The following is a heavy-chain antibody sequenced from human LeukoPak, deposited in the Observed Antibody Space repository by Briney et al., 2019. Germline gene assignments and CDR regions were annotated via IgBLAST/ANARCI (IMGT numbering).Heavy chain of an antibody. J-gene: IGHJ6*02. CDR2: IYTSGST. D-gene: IGHD3-10*01. CDR1: GGSISSGSYY. Sequence: PSETLSLTCTVSGGSISSGSYYWSWIRQPAGKGLEWIGRIYTSGSTNYNPSLKSRVTISVDTSKNQFSLKLSSVTAADTAVYYCPREVYYYGSGMEGYYYYGMDVWGQGTTVTVSS. CDR3: PREVYYYGSGMEGYYYYGMDV. V-gene: IGHV4-61*02.